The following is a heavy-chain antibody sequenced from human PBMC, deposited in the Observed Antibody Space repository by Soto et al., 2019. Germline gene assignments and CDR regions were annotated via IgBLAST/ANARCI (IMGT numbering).Heavy chain of an antibody. CDR1: GYDFTRYF. CDR2: VNPTGGSP. Sequence: ASVKVSCKTSGYDFTRYFIHWVRQAPGQGLEWMVKVNPTGGSPTFGQKFQGRVTVTTDTSTSTVYLQMNSLKTEDTAVYYCTADLPTPIPQVDHWGQGTLVTVSS. J-gene: IGHJ4*02. V-gene: IGHV1-46*01. D-gene: IGHD2-21*01. CDR3: TADLPTPIPQVDH.